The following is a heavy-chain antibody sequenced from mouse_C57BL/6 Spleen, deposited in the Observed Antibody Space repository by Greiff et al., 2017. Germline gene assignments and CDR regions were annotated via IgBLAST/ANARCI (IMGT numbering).Heavy chain of an antibody. J-gene: IGHJ4*01. V-gene: IGHV2-2*01. CDR3: ARKWGDYYGSSCGYAMDY. CDR1: GFSLTSYG. CDR2: IWSGGST. D-gene: IGHD1-1*01. Sequence: QVQLQQSGPGLVQPSQSLSITCTVSGFSLTSYGVHWVRQSPGKGLEWLGVIWSGGSTDYNAAFISRRSISTDNSKSPVFLKMNSLHADETAIDYCARKWGDYYGSSCGYAMDYWGQGTSVTVSS.